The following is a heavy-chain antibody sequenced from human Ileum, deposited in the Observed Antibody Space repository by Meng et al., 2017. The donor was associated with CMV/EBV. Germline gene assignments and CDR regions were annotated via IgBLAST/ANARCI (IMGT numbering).Heavy chain of an antibody. J-gene: IGHJ4*02. D-gene: IGHD3/OR15-3a*01. CDR1: GFDLNSFA. CDR2: VRFDGNNQ. CDR3: AKVLWTVELGEAFDY. V-gene: IGHV3-30*02. Sequence: QVQLVESGGVVVQPVGSLRLSCAASGFDLNSFAMQWVRQAPGKGLEWVAFVRFDGNNQAYADSVKGRFTISRDNSKNMLFLQMNSLGSEDTAVYYCAKVLWTVELGEAFDYWGQGTLVTVSS.